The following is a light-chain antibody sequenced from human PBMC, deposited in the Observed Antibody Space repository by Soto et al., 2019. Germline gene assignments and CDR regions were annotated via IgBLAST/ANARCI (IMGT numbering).Light chain of an antibody. CDR3: QQYGRSPYS. Sequence: EIVLTQSPVTLSLSLGERVTLSCRASQSVSSNYLAWYQQKPGQAPRLLIYGVSSRATGIPDRFTGSGSGRDFALTISRLEPEDFAVYYCQQYGRSPYSFGQGTKVDIK. CDR1: QSVSSNY. J-gene: IGKJ2*01. V-gene: IGKV3-20*01. CDR2: GVS.